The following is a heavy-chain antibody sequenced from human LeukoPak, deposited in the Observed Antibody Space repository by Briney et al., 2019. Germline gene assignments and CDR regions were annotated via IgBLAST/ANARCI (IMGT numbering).Heavy chain of an antibody. CDR2: IYPGDSDT. D-gene: IGHD6-19*01. J-gene: IGHJ4*02. Sequence: GESLKISCKGSGYSFTSYWTAWVRQMPGKGLEWMGIIYPGDSDTRYGPSFQGQVTISADKSISTAYLQWSSLKASDTAMYYCARHPSYTSGWPLDYWGQRTLVTVSS. CDR3: ARHPSYTSGWPLDY. CDR1: GYSFTSYW. V-gene: IGHV5-51*01.